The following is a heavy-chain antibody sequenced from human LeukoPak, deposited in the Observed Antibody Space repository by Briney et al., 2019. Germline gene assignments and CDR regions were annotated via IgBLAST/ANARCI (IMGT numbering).Heavy chain of an antibody. CDR1: GGSISSYY. V-gene: IGHV4-59*01. D-gene: IGHD2-21*02. J-gene: IGHJ4*02. Sequence: PSETLSLTCTVSGGSISSYYWSWIRQPPGKGLEWIGYIYYSGSTNYNPSLKSRVTISVDTSKNQFSLKLSSVTAADTAVYYCARDGAYCGGDCYSPPFDYWGQGTLVTVSS. CDR2: IYYSGST. CDR3: ARDGAYCGGDCYSPPFDY.